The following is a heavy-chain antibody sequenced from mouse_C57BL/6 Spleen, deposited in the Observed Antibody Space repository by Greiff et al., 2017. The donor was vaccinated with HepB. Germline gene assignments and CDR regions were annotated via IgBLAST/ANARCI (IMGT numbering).Heavy chain of an antibody. J-gene: IGHJ4*01. V-gene: IGHV1-64*01. D-gene: IGHD1-1*02. Sequence: QVQLQQPGAELVKPGASVKLSCKASGYTFTSYWMHWVKQRPGQGLEWIGMIHPNSGSTNYNEKFKSKATLTVDKSSSTAYIQLSSLTSEDSAVYYCARGKGYGAMDYWGQGTSVTVSS. CDR1: GYTFTSYW. CDR2: IHPNSGST. CDR3: ARGKGYGAMDY.